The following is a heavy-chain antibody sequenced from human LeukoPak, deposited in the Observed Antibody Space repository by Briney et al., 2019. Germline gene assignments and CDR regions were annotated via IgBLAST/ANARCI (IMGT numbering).Heavy chain of an antibody. CDR1: GGSIRSGDYY. Sequence: PSETLSLTCTVSGGSIRSGDYYWSWIRQPPGKGLEWIGYSYNSGSIYYNPSLKSRVTISIDTSKNQFSLRLTSVTAADTAVYLCAREVIVSTTSVFDYWGQGILVTVSS. J-gene: IGHJ4*02. V-gene: IGHV4-30-4*01. CDR2: SYNSGSI. D-gene: IGHD5/OR15-5a*01. CDR3: AREVIVSTTSVFDY.